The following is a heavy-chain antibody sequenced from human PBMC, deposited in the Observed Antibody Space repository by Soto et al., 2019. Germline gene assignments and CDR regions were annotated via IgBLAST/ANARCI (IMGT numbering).Heavy chain of an antibody. CDR2: ISSSSSYI. V-gene: IGHV3-21*01. D-gene: IGHD1-26*01. Sequence: ESGGGLVKPGGSLRLSCAASGFTFSSYSMNWVRQAPGKGLEWVSSISSSSSYIYYADSVKGRFTISRDNAKNSLYLQMNSLRAEDTAVYYCASIVGVGATEGIDYWGQGTLVTVSS. J-gene: IGHJ4*02. CDR1: GFTFSSYS. CDR3: ASIVGVGATEGIDY.